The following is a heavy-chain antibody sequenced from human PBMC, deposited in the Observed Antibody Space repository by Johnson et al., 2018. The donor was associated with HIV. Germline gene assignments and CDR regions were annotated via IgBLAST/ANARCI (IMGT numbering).Heavy chain of an antibody. CDR1: GFTFSNYG. V-gene: IGHV3-33*01. D-gene: IGHD3-10*02. J-gene: IGHJ1*01. Sequence: QVQLVESGGGVVQPGRSLRLSCAASGFTFSNYGMHWVRHAPGKGLEWVAVTWFDGSNKYYADSVKGRFTISRDNSKSTLYLQMNSLRAEDTAVYYCARDTVRGLLGLRWAMWG. CDR3: ARDTVRGLLGLRWAM. CDR2: TWFDGSNK.